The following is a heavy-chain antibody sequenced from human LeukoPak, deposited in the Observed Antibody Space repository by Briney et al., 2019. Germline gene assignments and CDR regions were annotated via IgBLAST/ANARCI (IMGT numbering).Heavy chain of an antibody. D-gene: IGHD3-3*01. J-gene: IGHJ3*02. CDR1: GFTFSSYA. V-gene: IGHV3-30-3*01. Sequence: GGSLRLSCAACGFTFSSYAMHWVSQAPGKGLEWVAVISYDGCNKYYADSVKGRFTISRDNSKNTLDLQMNSLRGEDTAVYYCARDTYYDFWSGYLSNSEHAFDIWGQGTMVTVSS. CDR2: ISYDGCNK. CDR3: ARDTYYDFWSGYLSNSEHAFDI.